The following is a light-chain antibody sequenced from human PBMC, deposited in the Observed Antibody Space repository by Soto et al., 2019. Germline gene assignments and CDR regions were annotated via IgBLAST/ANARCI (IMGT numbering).Light chain of an antibody. J-gene: IGKJ4*01. Sequence: DIQMTQSPSSLSASVGDRVTITCQASQAIGNYLTWYQQKPGKAPKLLIYEASNLETGVPSRFSGSGSGTDFTVTINSLQPEDIATYYCQQYDDLPFTFCGGTKVEIK. CDR3: QQYDDLPFT. V-gene: IGKV1-33*01. CDR1: QAIGNY. CDR2: EAS.